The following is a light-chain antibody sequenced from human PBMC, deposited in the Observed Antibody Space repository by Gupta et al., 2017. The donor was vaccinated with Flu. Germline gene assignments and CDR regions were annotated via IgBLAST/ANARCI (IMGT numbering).Light chain of an antibody. Sequence: QSDLTHPASVSGSPGQSITVSCTGTSSDVGSYNLVSWYQQHPGKAPKLMIYEGSKRPSGVSNRFSVSKSGNTASLTISGLQADDDADYYCCSYAGSSTWVFGGGTKLTVL. V-gene: IGLV2-23*01. J-gene: IGLJ3*02. CDR3: CSYAGSSTWV. CDR2: EGS. CDR1: SSDVGSYNL.